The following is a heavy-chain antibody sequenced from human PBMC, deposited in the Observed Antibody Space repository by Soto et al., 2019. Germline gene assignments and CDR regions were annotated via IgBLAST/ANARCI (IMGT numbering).Heavy chain of an antibody. J-gene: IGHJ4*02. V-gene: IGHV5-51*01. D-gene: IGHD4-17*01. CDR2: IYPGDSDT. CDR1: GYSFTSYW. Sequence: GESLKISCKGFGYSFTSYWIGWVRQMPGKGLEVMGIIYPGDSDTRYSPSFQGQVTISADKSISTVYLQWSCLKASDTAMYYCATIYGDPIDYWGQGTLVTVSS. CDR3: ATIYGDPIDY.